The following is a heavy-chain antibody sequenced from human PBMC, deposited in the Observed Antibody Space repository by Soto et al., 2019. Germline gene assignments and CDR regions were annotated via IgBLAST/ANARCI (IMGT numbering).Heavy chain of an antibody. Sequence: QVQLVQSGAEVKKPGSSVKVSCKSSGCTFSTYGFFWVRQAPGQGLEWMGGIIPIFGTTNYAQKFQDRVTITTDESTRSDDMELSCLTSEGTYCYYCARGGVRGLDSPLRVDPWSEGTAVTVTS. CDR2: IIPIFGTT. D-gene: IGHD3-3*01. CDR1: GCTFSTYG. V-gene: IGHV1-69*01. J-gene: IGHJ5*02. CDR3: ARGGVRGLDSPLRVDP.